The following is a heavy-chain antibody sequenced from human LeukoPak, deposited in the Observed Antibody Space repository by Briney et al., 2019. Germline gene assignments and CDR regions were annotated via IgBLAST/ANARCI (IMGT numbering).Heavy chain of an antibody. D-gene: IGHD6-13*01. J-gene: IGHJ4*02. CDR2: ISYDGSNK. Sequence: GGSLRLSCAASGFTFSSYGMHWVRQAPGKGLEWVAVISYDGSNKYYADSVKGRFTISRDNSKNTLYLQMNSLRAEDTAVYYCAKDDSSSWTPFDYWGQGTLDTVSS. V-gene: IGHV3-30*18. CDR3: AKDDSSSWTPFDY. CDR1: GFTFSSYG.